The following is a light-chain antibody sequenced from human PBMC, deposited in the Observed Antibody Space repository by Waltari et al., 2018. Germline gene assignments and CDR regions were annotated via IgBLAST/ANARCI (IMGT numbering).Light chain of an antibody. Sequence: QSVLTQPPSVSGAPGQRVAISCTGSGSNLRAYDVHWYQQHPGKAPKLLIYGVNTRPVGVPDRFSGSQFGTSASLAITGLQAEDEADYYCQSYDPDLSVVFGGGTKLTVL. CDR1: GSNLRAYD. V-gene: IGLV1-40*01. J-gene: IGLJ2*01. CDR2: GVN. CDR3: QSYDPDLSVV.